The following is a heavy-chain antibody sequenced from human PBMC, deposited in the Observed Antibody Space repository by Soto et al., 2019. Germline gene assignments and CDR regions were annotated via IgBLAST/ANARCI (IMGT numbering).Heavy chain of an antibody. CDR1: GYTFTSYG. D-gene: IGHD3-22*01. Sequence: VQLVQSGAEVKKPGASVKVSCKASGYTFTSYGITWVRQSPGQGLEWMGWISAYNGNTNYAHKLQGRVTMTTDTSTSTAYMELRSLRSHDTAVYYCAREGYYDSSGYRSDFDYWGQGTLVTVSS. J-gene: IGHJ4*02. V-gene: IGHV1-18*01. CDR2: ISAYNGNT. CDR3: AREGYYDSSGYRSDFDY.